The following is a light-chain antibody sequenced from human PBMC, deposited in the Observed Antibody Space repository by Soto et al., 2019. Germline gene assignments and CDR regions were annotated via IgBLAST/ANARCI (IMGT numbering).Light chain of an antibody. CDR1: QSVSNN. J-gene: IGKJ1*01. CDR2: DTS. CDR3: QQYNDWPPGA. V-gene: IGKV3-15*01. Sequence: EIVMTQSPGTLSVSPGERATLFCGASQSVSNNLAWYQQKPGQAPRLLLYDTSTRATGIPARFSGSGSGTEFTLTISSLQSEDFAVYYYQQYNDWPPGAFGQGTMVEIK.